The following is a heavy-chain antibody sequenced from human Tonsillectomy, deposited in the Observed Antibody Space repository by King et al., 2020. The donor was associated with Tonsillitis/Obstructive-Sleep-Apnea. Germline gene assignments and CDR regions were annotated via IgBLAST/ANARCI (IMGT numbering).Heavy chain of an antibody. CDR1: GFTFSSYG. Sequence: VQLVESGGGVVQPGRSLRLSCAASGFTFSSYGMHWVRQAPGKGLEWVAVIWYDGSNKYYADSVKGRFTISRDNSKNTLYLQMNSLRAEDTAVYYCAGGITMVQGVIIFNWFDPWGQGTLVTVSS. V-gene: IGHV3-33*01. J-gene: IGHJ5*02. CDR2: IWYDGSNK. CDR3: AGGITMVQGVIIFNWFDP. D-gene: IGHD3-10*01.